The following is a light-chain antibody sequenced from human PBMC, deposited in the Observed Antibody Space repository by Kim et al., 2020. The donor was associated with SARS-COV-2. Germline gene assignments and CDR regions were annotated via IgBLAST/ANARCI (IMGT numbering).Light chain of an antibody. Sequence: PGERATLSCRASQTVNNHLAWYQQKPGQAPRLLIYDSSNRATGIPGRFSGSGSATDFTLTISSLEPEDFAVYYCQQRDDWPLTFGGGTKVDIK. CDR2: DSS. V-gene: IGKV3-11*01. CDR1: QTVNNH. CDR3: QQRDDWPLT. J-gene: IGKJ4*01.